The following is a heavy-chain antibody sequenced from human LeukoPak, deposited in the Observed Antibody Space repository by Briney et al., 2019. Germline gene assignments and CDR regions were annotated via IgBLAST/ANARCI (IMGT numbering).Heavy chain of an antibody. V-gene: IGHV6-1*01. D-gene: IGHD5-12*01. CDR2: TYYRSKWYY. J-gene: IGHJ3*02. Sequence: SQTLSLTCAISGDSVSSNNAAWHWIRQSPSRGLEWLGRTYYRSKWYYDYAVSVKSRVTINPDTSKNHFSLQLNSVAPEDTAVYFCAREDRLSFDIWGQGTMATVSS. CDR1: GDSVSSNNAA. CDR3: AREDRLSFDI.